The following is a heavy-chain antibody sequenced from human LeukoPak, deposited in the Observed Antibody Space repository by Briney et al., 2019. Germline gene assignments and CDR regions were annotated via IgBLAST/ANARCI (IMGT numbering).Heavy chain of an antibody. J-gene: IGHJ6*03. CDR1: GFTFSDYY. CDR2: ISSSGSTI. V-gene: IGHV3-11*01. CDR3: ASLVVGERYFDWLLRDYYYYYYMDV. Sequence: GGSLRLSCAASGFTFSDYYMSWIRQAPGKGLEWVSYISSSGSTIYYADSVKGRFTISRDNAKNSLYLQMNSLRAEDTAVYYCASLVVGERYFDWLLRDYYYYYYMDVWGKGTTVTVSS. D-gene: IGHD3-9*01.